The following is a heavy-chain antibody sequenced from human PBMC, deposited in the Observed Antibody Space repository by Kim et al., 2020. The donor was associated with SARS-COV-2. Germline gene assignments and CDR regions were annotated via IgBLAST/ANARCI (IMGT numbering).Heavy chain of an antibody. Sequence: SETLSLTCTVSGGSISSSSYYWGWIRQPPGKGLEWIGSIYYSGSTYYNPSLKSRVTISVDTSKNQFSLKLSSVTAADTAVYYCASSYYDFWSGYFLGAYGMDVWGQGTTVTVSS. CDR1: GGSISSSSYY. V-gene: IGHV4-39*01. CDR2: IYYSGST. CDR3: ASSYYDFWSGYFLGAYGMDV. D-gene: IGHD3-3*01. J-gene: IGHJ6*02.